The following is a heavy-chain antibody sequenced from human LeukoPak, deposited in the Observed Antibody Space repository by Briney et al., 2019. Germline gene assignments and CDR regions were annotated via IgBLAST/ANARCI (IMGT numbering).Heavy chain of an antibody. D-gene: IGHD3-9*01. CDR3: ARDIPGARYFDWPQGGD. CDR2: INPNSGGT. V-gene: IGHV1-2*02. CDR1: GYTFTGYY. Sequence: GASVKVSCKASGYTFTGYYMHWVRQAPGQGLEWMGWINPNSGGTNYAQKFQGRVTMTRDTSISTAYMELSRLRSDDTAVYYCARDIPGARYFDWPQGGDWGQGTLVTVSS. J-gene: IGHJ4*02.